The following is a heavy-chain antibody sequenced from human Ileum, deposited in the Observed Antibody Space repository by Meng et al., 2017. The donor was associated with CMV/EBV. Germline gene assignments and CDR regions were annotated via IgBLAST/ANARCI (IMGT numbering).Heavy chain of an antibody. V-gene: IGHV3-23*03. Sequence: GGSLRLSCAASGFTFSSYAMSWVRQAPGKGLEWVSTLYGDGTTTYYADSVKGRFTISRDISKNTLYLQMNSLRREDTAVYYCARDFRWHIDYWGQGTLVTVSS. J-gene: IGHJ4*02. CDR2: LYGDGTTT. CDR1: GFTFSSYA. CDR3: ARDFRWHIDY. D-gene: IGHD5-24*01.